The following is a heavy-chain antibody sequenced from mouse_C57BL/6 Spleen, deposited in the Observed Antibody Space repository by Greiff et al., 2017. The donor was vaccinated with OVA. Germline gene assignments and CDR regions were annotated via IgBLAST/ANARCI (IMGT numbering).Heavy chain of an antibody. CDR3: ASESGTAQATIAY. Sequence: VHLVESGAELVRPGASVKLSCKASGYTFTDYYINWVKQRPGQGLEWIARIYPGSGNTYYNEKFKGKATLTAEKSSSTAYMQLSSLTSEDSAVYFCASESGTAQATIAYWGQGTLVTVSA. CDR1: GYTFTDYY. J-gene: IGHJ3*01. V-gene: IGHV1-76*01. D-gene: IGHD3-2*02. CDR2: IYPGSGNT.